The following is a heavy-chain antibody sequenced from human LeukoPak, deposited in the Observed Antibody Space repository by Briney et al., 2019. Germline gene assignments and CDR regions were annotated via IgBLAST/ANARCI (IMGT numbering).Heavy chain of an antibody. V-gene: IGHV4-31*03. CDR3: AIRVVRVNGMGV. J-gene: IGHJ6*02. CDR2: IYYSGST. D-gene: IGHD2-21*01. Sequence: SETLSLTCTVSGGSISSGGYYWSWIRQHPGKGLEWIGYIYYSGSTYYNPSLKSRVTISVDTSKNQFSLKLSSVTAADTAVYYCAIRVVRVNGMGVWGQGTTVTVSS. CDR1: GGSISSGGYY.